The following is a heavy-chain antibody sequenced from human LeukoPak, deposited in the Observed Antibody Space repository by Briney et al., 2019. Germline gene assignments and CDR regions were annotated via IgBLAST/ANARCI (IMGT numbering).Heavy chain of an antibody. D-gene: IGHD3-3*01. CDR3: ARVLYSDDFWSGYYTRTPDF. V-gene: IGHV3-11*01. CDR2: ISSSGSTI. J-gene: IGHJ4*02. Sequence: PGGSLSLTCAASGFTFSDYYMSWIRQAPGKGLEWVSYISSSGSTIYYADSVKGQLTTLTENSKNSLYLQMNSLRAEDTAVYYCARVLYSDDFWSGYYTRTPDFWGQGNPGNVSS. CDR1: GFTFSDYY.